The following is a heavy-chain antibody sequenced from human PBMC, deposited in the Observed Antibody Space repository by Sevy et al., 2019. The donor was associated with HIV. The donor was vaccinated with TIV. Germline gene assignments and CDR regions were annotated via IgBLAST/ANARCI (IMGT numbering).Heavy chain of an antibody. Sequence: ASVKVSCKVSGYTLTELSVHWVRQAPGKGLEWMATFDPEDDEKIYAQKFQGRVTMTEDTSTDTAYMELSSLRSEDTAVYYCATTKDWYDSSGYPFDYWGQGTLVTVS. CDR1: GYTLTELS. J-gene: IGHJ4*02. CDR2: FDPEDDEK. D-gene: IGHD3-22*01. V-gene: IGHV1-24*01. CDR3: ATTKDWYDSSGYPFDY.